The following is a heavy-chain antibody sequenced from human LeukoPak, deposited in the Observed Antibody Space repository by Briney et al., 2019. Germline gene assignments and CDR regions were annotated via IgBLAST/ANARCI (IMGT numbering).Heavy chain of an antibody. V-gene: IGHV3-48*04. J-gene: IGHJ5*02. CDR1: GFTFDSYS. D-gene: IGHD3-10*01. CDR2: ITSGSSTI. Sequence: PGGSLRLSCAASGFTFDSYSMSWVRQAPGKGLEWVSYITSGSSTIFYPDSVKGRFTISRDNAKNSLYLQMNSLRAEDTAVYYCARRMVGYGSGSYRFDPWGQGTLVTVSS. CDR3: ARRMVGYGSGSYRFDP.